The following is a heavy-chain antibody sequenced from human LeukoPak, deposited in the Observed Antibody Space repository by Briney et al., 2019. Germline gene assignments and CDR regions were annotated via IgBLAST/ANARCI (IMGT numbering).Heavy chain of an antibody. D-gene: IGHD5-24*01. Sequence: PGGSLRLSCAASGFTFSDYYMSWIRQAPGKGLEWVSYISSSSSYIYYADSVKGRFTISRDNAKNSLYLQMNSLRAEDTAVYYCARARDGYNYGQPFYWGQGTLVTVSS. CDR1: GFTFSDYY. J-gene: IGHJ4*02. CDR3: ARARDGYNYGQPFY. V-gene: IGHV3-11*06. CDR2: ISSSSSYI.